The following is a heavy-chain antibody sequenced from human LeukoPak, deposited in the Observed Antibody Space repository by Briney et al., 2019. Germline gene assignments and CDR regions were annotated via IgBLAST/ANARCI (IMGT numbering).Heavy chain of an antibody. J-gene: IGHJ5*02. Sequence: ASVKVSCKASGYTFTSYAMNWVRQAPGQGLEWMGWINTNTGNPTYAQGFTGRFVFSLDTSVSTAYLQISSLKAEDTAVYYCARDLTYYYDSSGYYYNWFDPWGQGTLVTVSS. D-gene: IGHD3-22*01. V-gene: IGHV7-4-1*02. CDR2: INTNTGNP. CDR1: GYTFTSYA. CDR3: ARDLTYYYDSSGYYYNWFDP.